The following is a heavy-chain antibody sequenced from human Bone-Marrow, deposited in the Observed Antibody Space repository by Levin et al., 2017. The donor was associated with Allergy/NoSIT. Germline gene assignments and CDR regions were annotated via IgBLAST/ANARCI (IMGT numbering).Heavy chain of an antibody. J-gene: IGHJ4*02. Sequence: GGSLRLSCAASGFTFSSYSMNWVRQAPGKGLEWVSYISSSSSTIYYADSVKGRFTISRDNAKNSLYLQMNSLRAEDTAVYYCARETYDMLTGRYYFDYWGQGTLVTVSS. CDR3: ARETYDMLTGRYYFDY. D-gene: IGHD3-9*01. CDR2: ISSSSSTI. CDR1: GFTFSSYS. V-gene: IGHV3-48*04.